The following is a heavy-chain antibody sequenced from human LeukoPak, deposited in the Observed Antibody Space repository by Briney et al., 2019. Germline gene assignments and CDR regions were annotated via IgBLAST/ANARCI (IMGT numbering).Heavy chain of an antibody. Sequence: SETLSLTCTVSGGSISSYYWSWIRQPAGKGLEWIGRIYTSGSTNYNPSLKSRVTMSVDTSKNQFSLKLSSVTVADTAVYYCAREDGEDGYSYYFDYWGQGTLVTVSS. V-gene: IGHV4-4*07. CDR3: AREDGEDGYSYYFDY. D-gene: IGHD5-24*01. J-gene: IGHJ4*02. CDR2: IYTSGST. CDR1: GGSISSYY.